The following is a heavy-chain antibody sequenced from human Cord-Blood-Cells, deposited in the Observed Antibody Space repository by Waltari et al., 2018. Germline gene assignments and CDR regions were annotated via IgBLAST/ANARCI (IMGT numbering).Heavy chain of an antibody. CDR2: MNPNSGNT. Sequence: QVQLVQSGAEVKKPGASAKVSCKASGYTSPSYDINWVRQATGQGLEWMGWMNPNSGNTGYAQKFQGRVTMTRNTSISTAYMELSSLRSEDTAVYYCARTSEIAVAGFDYWGQGTLVTVSS. D-gene: IGHD6-19*01. CDR3: ARTSEIAVAGFDY. J-gene: IGHJ4*02. V-gene: IGHV1-8*01. CDR1: GYTSPSYD.